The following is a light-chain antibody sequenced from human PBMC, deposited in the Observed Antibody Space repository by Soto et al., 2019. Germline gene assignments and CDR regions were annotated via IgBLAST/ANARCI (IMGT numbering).Light chain of an antibody. CDR2: VYSDGSY. V-gene: IGLV4-69*01. Sequence: QPVLTQSPSASASLGASVKLTCTLSSGHSSYAIAWHQQQPEKGPRYLLKVYSDGSYTKGDEIPDRFSGSSSGAERYLIISSLQFEGEADYYCQTWGTGIGVFGGGTKLTVL. J-gene: IGLJ2*01. CDR1: SGHSSYA. CDR3: QTWGTGIGV.